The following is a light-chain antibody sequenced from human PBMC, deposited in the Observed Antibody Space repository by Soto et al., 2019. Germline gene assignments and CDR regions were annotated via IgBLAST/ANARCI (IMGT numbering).Light chain of an antibody. V-gene: IGKV3-20*01. CDR2: GAP. J-gene: IGKJ2*02. Sequence: IVLTQSPGTLSLSPGERATLSCRASQSVSSTYIAWYQQNPGQAPRHLNYGAPIRATGIPDRFRGSGSGKDFTLTIRSLEPEDFAVYFCQTYGRSPPCTFGQGT. CDR3: QTYGRSPPCT. CDR1: QSVSSTY.